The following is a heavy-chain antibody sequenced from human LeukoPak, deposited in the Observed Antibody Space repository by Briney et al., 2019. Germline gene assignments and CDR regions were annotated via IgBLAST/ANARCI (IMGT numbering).Heavy chain of an antibody. V-gene: IGHV3-30*04. CDR1: GFSIRNFA. CDR2: IPFDGVDR. J-gene: IGHJ6*03. Sequence: GGSLRLSCEASGFSIRNFAMSWVRQAPGKGLEWVAAIPFDGVDRQHADSVRGRLTVSRDNSRNTVFLQMDSLRPEDTGVYFCARDPRATGYYYYYMDVWGKGTTVFVS. CDR3: ARDPRATGYYYYYMDV. D-gene: IGHD3-9*01.